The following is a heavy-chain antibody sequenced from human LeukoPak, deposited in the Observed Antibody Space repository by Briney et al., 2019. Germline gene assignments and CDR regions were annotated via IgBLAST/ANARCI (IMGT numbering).Heavy chain of an antibody. CDR3: ARDVARGLRFLDP. D-gene: IGHD3-3*01. CDR1: GGSISSGGYY. J-gene: IGHJ5*02. CDR2: IYYSGST. Sequence: SQTLSLTCTVSGGSISSGGYYWSWIRQHPGKGLGWIGYIYYSGSTYYNPSLKSQVTISVDTSKNQFSLKLSSVTAADTAVYYCARDVARGLRFLDPWGQGTLVTVSS. V-gene: IGHV4-31*01.